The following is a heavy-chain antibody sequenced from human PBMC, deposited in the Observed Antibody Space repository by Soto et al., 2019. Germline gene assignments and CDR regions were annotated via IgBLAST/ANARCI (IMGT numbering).Heavy chain of an antibody. CDR2: ISSSSSYI. CDR3: ASSGSGSRDPTTYYYYYYMDV. V-gene: IGHV3-21*01. D-gene: IGHD3-10*01. J-gene: IGHJ6*03. CDR1: GFTFSSYS. Sequence: GGSLRLSCAASGFTFSSYSMNWVRQAPGKGLEWVSSISSSSSYIYYADSVKGRFTISRDNAKNSLYLQMNSLRAEDTAVYYCASSGSGSRDPTTYYYYYYMDVWGKGTTVTVSS.